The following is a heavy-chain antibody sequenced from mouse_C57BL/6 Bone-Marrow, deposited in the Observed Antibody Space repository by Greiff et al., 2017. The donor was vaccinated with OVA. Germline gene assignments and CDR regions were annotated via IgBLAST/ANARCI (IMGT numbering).Heavy chain of an antibody. CDR2: ISSGGSYT. J-gene: IGHJ3*01. V-gene: IGHV5-6*01. CDR3: ARPSNWDWFAY. Sequence: EVKLVESGGDLVKPGGSLKLSCAASGFTFSSYGMSWVRQTPDKRLEWVATISSGGSYTYYPDSVKGRFTSSRDNAKNTLYLQMSSLKSEDTAMYYCARPSNWDWFAYWGQGTLVTVSA. CDR1: GFTFSSYG. D-gene: IGHD4-1*01.